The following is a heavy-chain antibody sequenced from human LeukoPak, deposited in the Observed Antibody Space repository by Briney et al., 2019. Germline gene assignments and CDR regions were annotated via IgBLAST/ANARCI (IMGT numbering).Heavy chain of an antibody. D-gene: IGHD2-2*02. V-gene: IGHV3-23*01. J-gene: IGHJ4*02. CDR2: IGGSAGGA. CDR3: AKKGCTSISCYINF. CDR1: GFIFSTYA. Sequence: PGGSLRLSCEASGFIFSTYAMSWVRQAPGKGLEWVSAIGGSAGGAFYADSVKGRFTISRDNSKNTLYLQMNSLRAEDTAIYYCAKKGCTSISCYINFWGQGTLVTVSS.